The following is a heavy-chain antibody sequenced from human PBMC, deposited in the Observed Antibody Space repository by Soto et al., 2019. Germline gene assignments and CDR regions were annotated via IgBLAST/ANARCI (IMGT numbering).Heavy chain of an antibody. CDR2: IKSSGSGGTK. D-gene: IGHD1-1*01. CDR1: GFDFTASW. J-gene: IGHJ6*01. Sequence: QLVESGGGLVTPGKSVTLSCVGSGFDFTASWMHWVRQAPGTGLEWVGRIKSSGSGGTKDYSAPGRGRFPISRDDSKATVYLQRSSLKTEDTAVYFCAKQQRPSGSSYYGLVVWVQGSTVTFTS. CDR3: AKQQRPSGSSYYGLVV. V-gene: IGHV3-15*07.